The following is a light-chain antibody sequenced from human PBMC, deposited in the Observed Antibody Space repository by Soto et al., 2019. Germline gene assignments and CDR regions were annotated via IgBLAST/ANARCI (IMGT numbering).Light chain of an antibody. CDR3: QQYDNLPIT. Sequence: DIQMTQSPSSLSASVGDRVTITCQASQDISNYLNWYQQKPGKAPKLLIYDASNLETGVPSRFSGSGSGTDFTFTISSLQPEDIATYYCQQYDNLPITFGQGGLLEI. CDR1: QDISNY. V-gene: IGKV1-33*01. J-gene: IGKJ5*01. CDR2: DAS.